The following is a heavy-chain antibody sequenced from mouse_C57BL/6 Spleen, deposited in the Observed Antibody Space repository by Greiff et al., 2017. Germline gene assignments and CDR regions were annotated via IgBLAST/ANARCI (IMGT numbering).Heavy chain of an antibody. V-gene: IGHV5-17*01. CDR2: ISSGSSTI. CDR1: GFTFSDYG. CDR3: ARRKGYAMDY. J-gene: IGHJ4*01. Sequence: EVKLVESGGGLVKPGGSLKLSCAASGFTFSDYGMHWVRQAPEKGLEWVAYISSGSSTIYYADTVKGRFTISRDNAKNTLFLQMTSLRSEDTATYYCARRKGYAMDYWGQGTSVTVSS.